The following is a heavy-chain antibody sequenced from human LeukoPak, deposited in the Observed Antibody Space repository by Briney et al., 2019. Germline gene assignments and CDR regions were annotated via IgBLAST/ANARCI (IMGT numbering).Heavy chain of an antibody. CDR2: IYYSGST. Sequence: SETLSLTCTVSGGSISSSSYYWGWIRQPPGKGLEWIGSIYYSGSTYYNPSLKSRVTISVDTSKNQFSLKLSSVTAADTAVYYCARGPGSLVFYYYYYMDVWGKGTTVTVSS. D-gene: IGHD2-2*01. CDR1: GGSISSSSYY. J-gene: IGHJ6*03. V-gene: IGHV4-39*07. CDR3: ARGPGSLVFYYYYYMDV.